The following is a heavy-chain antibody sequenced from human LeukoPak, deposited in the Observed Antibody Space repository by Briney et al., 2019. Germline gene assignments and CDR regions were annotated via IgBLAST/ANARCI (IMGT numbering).Heavy chain of an antibody. CDR1: GFTFSSYS. V-gene: IGHV3-21*04. CDR3: AKSVAAAGEIDY. CDR2: ISSSSSYI. Sequence: GGSLRLSCAASGFTFSSYSMNWVRQAPGKGLEWVSSISSSSSYIYYADSVKGRFTISRDNSKNTLYLQMNSLRAEDTAVYYCAKSVAAAGEIDYWGQGTLVTVSS. D-gene: IGHD6-13*01. J-gene: IGHJ4*02.